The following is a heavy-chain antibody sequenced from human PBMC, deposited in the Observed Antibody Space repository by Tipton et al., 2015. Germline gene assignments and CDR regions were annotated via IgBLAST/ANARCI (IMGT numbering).Heavy chain of an antibody. CDR2: IQYSGST. CDR1: GGSVNSANYY. J-gene: IGHJ6*02. D-gene: IGHD5-24*01. Sequence: LRLSCTVSGGSVNSANYYWSWIRQPPGKELEWIGYIQYSGSTNYNPSLKSRVTISVDTSKNQFSLKLSSVTAADTAVYYCARDLEHGMDVWGHGTTVTVSS. CDR3: ARDLEHGMDV. V-gene: IGHV4-61*01.